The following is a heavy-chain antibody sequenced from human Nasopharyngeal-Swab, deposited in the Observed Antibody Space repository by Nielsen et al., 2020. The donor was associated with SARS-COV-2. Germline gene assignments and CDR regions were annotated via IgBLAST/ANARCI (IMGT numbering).Heavy chain of an antibody. D-gene: IGHD3-22*01. CDR3: ARSPSDYYYDSSGYYEYRGMDV. V-gene: IGHV1-69*13. J-gene: IGHJ6*02. CDR2: IIPIFGTA. CDR1: GGTFSSYA. Sequence: SVKVSCKASGGTFSSYAISWVRQAPGQGLEWMGGIIPIFGTANYAQKFQGRATITADESTSTAYMELSSLRSEDTAVYYCARSPSDYYYDSSGYYEYRGMDVWGQGTTVTVSS.